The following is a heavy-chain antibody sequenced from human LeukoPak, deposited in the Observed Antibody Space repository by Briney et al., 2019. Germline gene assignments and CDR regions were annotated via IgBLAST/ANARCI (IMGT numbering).Heavy chain of an antibody. CDR3: ARTNWNYYYMDV. CDR1: GYTFNIYW. Sequence: GESLQISCTASGYTFNIYWIAWVRQMPGKGLEWMGIIYPGDSVTRYSPSFEDQITISVAKSTSTAYLQWSSLKASDTAIYYRARTNWNYYYMDVWGKGTTVTVSS. D-gene: IGHD1-1*01. V-gene: IGHV5-51*01. CDR2: IYPGDSVT. J-gene: IGHJ6*03.